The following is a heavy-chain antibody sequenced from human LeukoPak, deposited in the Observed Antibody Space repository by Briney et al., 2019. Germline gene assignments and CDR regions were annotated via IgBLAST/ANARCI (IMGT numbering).Heavy chain of an antibody. Sequence: SETLSLTCTVSGGSISSHYCSWIRQPPEDVLGWIAYIFYSGSTNYNPSLRNRVTISVDTSKNQFSLKLSSVTAADTAVYYCARVGYSSGWSHFDLWGRGTLVTVSS. CDR2: IFYSGST. D-gene: IGHD6-19*01. J-gene: IGHJ2*01. CDR1: GGSISSHY. CDR3: ARVGYSSGWSHFDL. V-gene: IGHV4-59*11.